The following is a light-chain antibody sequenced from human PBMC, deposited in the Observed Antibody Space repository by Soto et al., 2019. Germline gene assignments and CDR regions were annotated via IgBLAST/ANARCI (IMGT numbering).Light chain of an antibody. J-gene: IGKJ5*01. CDR2: GAS. CDR3: PQYNNWPT. Sequence: EIVMTQSPATLSVSPGERATLSCRASQIVLSNLAWYQQKPGQAPRLLIYGASTRATGLPARFSGSGSGTQFTLTISSLQSEDFAVYYCPQYNNWPTVGQATRLEIK. V-gene: IGKV3-15*01. CDR1: QIVLSN.